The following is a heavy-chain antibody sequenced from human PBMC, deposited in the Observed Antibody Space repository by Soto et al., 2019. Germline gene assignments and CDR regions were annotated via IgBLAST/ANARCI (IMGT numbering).Heavy chain of an antibody. CDR2: IWYDGSNK. J-gene: IGHJ4*02. D-gene: IGHD2-2*01. CDR3: ARARYPVVPAYYFDY. Sequence: ESGGGVVQPGRSLRLSCAASGFTFSSYGMHWVRQAPGKGLEWVAVIWYDGSNKYYADSVKGRFTISRDNSKNTLYLQMNSLRAEDTAVYYCARARYPVVPAYYFDYWGQGTLVTVSS. V-gene: IGHV3-33*01. CDR1: GFTFSSYG.